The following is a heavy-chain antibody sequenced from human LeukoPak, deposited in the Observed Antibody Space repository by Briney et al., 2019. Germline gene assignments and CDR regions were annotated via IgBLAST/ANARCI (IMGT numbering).Heavy chain of an antibody. V-gene: IGHV3-74*01. CDR3: ARDRSTANGHCAGDNCYAELG. D-gene: IGHD2-21*02. CDR1: GLTFSSHW. CDR2: ITNDGSST. Sequence: GGSLRLSCAASGLTFSSHWMHWVRQAPGKGLVWVSRITNDGSSTTYADSVKGRFTISRDNAKNMLYLQVNSLRAEDTAVYYCARDRSTANGHCAGDNCYAELGRGQGTLVTVSS. J-gene: IGHJ4*02.